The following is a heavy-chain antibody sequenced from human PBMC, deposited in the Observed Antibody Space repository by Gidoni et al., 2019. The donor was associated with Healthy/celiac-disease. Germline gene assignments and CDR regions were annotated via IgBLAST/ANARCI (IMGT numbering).Heavy chain of an antibody. CDR3: ARDLSGSTRIVAPVDY. J-gene: IGHJ4*02. V-gene: IGHV3-30-3*01. D-gene: IGHD3-22*01. CDR2: ISYDGSNK. Sequence: QVQLVESGGGVVQPGRSLRLSCAASGFPFSSYAMHWVRQAPGKGLEGVAVISYDGSNKYYADSVKGRFTISRDNSKNTLYLQMNSLRAEDTAVYYCARDLSGSTRIVAPVDYWGQGTLVTVSS. CDR1: GFPFSSYA.